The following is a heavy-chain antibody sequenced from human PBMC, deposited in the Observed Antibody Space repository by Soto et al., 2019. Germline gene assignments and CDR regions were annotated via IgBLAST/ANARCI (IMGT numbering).Heavy chain of an antibody. Sequence: GASVKVSCKAIGYSFTRHYMHWVRQAPGQGLEWMGTIFPGGVNIAYAQKFEGRVTMTADTSTSTAYMELRRLRSDDTAVYYCARGGNHIAVAGPTRWFAPWGQGTVVTVSS. CDR3: ARGGNHIAVAGPTRWFAP. D-gene: IGHD6-19*01. CDR2: IFPGGVNI. V-gene: IGHV1-46*01. CDR1: GYSFTRHY. J-gene: IGHJ5*02.